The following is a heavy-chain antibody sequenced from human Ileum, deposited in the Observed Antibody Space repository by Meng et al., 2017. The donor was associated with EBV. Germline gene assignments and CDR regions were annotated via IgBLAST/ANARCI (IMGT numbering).Heavy chain of an antibody. J-gene: IGHJ5*02. Sequence: GQWWEAGGGLVKLGGSLRLSVAASGFTFSDYYMSWIRQAPGKGLEWVSYITSSGGIIYYADSVKGRFTISRDNAKKSLYLQMNSLRAEDTAVYYCASARGSWFDPWGQGTLVTVSS. CDR2: ITSSGGII. V-gene: IGHV3-11*01. CDR1: GFTFSDYY. D-gene: IGHD1-26*01. CDR3: ASARGSWFDP.